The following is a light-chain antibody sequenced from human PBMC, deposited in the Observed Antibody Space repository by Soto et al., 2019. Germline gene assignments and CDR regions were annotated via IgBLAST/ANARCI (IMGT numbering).Light chain of an antibody. V-gene: IGLV4-69*01. Sequence: QLVLTQSPSASASLGASVKLTCTLSSGHSSYAIAWHQQQPEKGPRYLMKLNSDGSHSKGDGIPDRFSGSCSGAERYLTISGRESEDGADYYCQTWGTGMEVFGGGTELTLL. J-gene: IGLJ3*02. CDR3: QTWGTGMEV. CDR1: SGHSSYA. CDR2: LNSDGSH.